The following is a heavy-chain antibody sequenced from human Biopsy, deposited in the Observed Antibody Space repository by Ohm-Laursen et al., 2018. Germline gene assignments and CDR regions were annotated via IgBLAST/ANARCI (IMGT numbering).Heavy chain of an antibody. J-gene: IGHJ4*02. Sequence: SETLSLTCTVSGGSISDSTYHWGWIRQSPGKGLEWIGNIYYRGNTDYSPSLKSRVTISVDTSNNHFTLKLRSVTAADTAVYYCARQVDFWSGYVDYWGQGTLVAVSS. D-gene: IGHD3-3*01. CDR2: IYYRGNT. CDR3: ARQVDFWSGYVDY. CDR1: GGSISDSTYH. V-gene: IGHV4-39*01.